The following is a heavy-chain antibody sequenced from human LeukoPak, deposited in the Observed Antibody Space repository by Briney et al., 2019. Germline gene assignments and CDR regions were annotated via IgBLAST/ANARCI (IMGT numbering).Heavy chain of an antibody. CDR2: VFYSGDT. J-gene: IGHJ4*02. V-gene: IGHV4-39*01. CDR1: GGSISSRDYF. Sequence: PSETLSLTCTVSGGSISSRDYFWAWIRQPPGKGLEWIGSVFYSGDTYYNPSLKSRVTISVDTSKNQFSLKLSSVTAADTAVYYCARRKARDFDYWGQGTLVTVSS. CDR3: ARRKARDFDY. D-gene: IGHD5-12*01.